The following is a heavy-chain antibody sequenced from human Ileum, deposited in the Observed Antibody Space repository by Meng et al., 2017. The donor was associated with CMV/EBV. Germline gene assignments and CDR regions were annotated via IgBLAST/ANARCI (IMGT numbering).Heavy chain of an antibody. Sequence: QVQLAQSGTEVKKPGASVKVSCKASGYTFTDYYMHWVRQAPGQGLEWMGWIKPHSGDTKYEKKFQGRVTMTSDTSISTVYMELTRLTPDDTAIYYCAREIIMAARAIGYWGQGTLVTVSS. CDR2: IKPHSGDT. D-gene: IGHD5-12*01. J-gene: IGHJ4*02. V-gene: IGHV1-2*02. CDR3: AREIIMAARAIGY. CDR1: GYTFTDYY.